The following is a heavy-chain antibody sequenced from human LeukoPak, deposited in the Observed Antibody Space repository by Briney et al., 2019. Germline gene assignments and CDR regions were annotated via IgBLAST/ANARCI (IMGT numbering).Heavy chain of an antibody. Sequence: PSETLSLTCTVSGGSISSYYWSWIRQPPGKGLEWIGYIYYSESTNYNPSLKSRVTMSVDTSNNQFSLRLSSVTAADTAVYYCARQAWKKFDYWGQGTLVTVSS. CDR1: GGSISSYY. D-gene: IGHD1-1*01. V-gene: IGHV4-59*08. J-gene: IGHJ4*02. CDR3: ARQAWKKFDY. CDR2: IYYSEST.